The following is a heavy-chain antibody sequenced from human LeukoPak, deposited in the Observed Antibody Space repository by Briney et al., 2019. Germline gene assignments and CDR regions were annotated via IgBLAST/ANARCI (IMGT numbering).Heavy chain of an antibody. CDR1: GFTFSSYG. CDR3: ARSRRVGGVIVPFDY. V-gene: IGHV3-33*01. D-gene: IGHD3-16*02. Sequence: GGSLSLSCAASGFTFSSYGMHWVRHAPGKGRECVAVIWYDGSNKCSADSVKGRFTISRDNSKNTLYLQMNSLRAEDTAAYYCARSRRVGGVIVPFDYWGQGTLVTVSS. CDR2: IWYDGSNK. J-gene: IGHJ4*02.